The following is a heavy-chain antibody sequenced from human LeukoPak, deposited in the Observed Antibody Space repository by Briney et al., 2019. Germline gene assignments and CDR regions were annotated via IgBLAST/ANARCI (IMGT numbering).Heavy chain of an antibody. CDR3: ARHSAMDV. CDR1: GGSISGYY. CDR2: IYSSGST. V-gene: IGHV4-59*08. Sequence: PSETLSLTCAVSGGSISGYYWTWLRQPPGKRLEWVGYIYSSGSTNYNPSLKSRVTMSVDTSKNQFSLNLSSVTAADTAVYYCARHSAMDVWGKGTTVTVSS. J-gene: IGHJ6*04. D-gene: IGHD3-10*01.